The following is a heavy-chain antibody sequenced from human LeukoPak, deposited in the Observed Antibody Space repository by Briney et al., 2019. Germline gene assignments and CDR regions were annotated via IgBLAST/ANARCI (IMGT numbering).Heavy chain of an antibody. V-gene: IGHV4-59*01. J-gene: IGHJ4*02. CDR3: ARDRGSYDVGSDY. CDR1: GGSISSYY. CDR2: IYYSGST. D-gene: IGHD1-26*01. Sequence: SETLSLTCTVSGGSISSYYWSWIRQPPGKGLEWIGYIYYSGSTNYNPSLKSRVTISVDTSKNQFSLKLSSVTAADTAVYYCARDRGSYDVGSDYWGQGTLVTVSS.